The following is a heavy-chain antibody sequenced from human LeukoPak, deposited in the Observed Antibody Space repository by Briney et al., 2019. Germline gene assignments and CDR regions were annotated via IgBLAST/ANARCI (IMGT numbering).Heavy chain of an antibody. J-gene: IGHJ4*02. CDR3: ARRAKLYSSSPGYFDY. D-gene: IGHD6-6*01. CDR1: GYSFTSYW. V-gene: IGHV5-51*01. Sequence: GESLKISCKGSGYSFTSYWIGWVRQMPGKGLEWMGIIYPGDSDTRYSPSFQGQVTISADKSISTAYLQWSSLKASDTAMYYCARRAKLYSSSPGYFDYWGQGTLVTVSS. CDR2: IYPGDSDT.